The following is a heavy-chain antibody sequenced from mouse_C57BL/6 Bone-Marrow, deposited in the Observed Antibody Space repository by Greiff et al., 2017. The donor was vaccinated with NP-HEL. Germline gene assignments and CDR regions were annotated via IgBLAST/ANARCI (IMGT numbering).Heavy chain of an antibody. CDR3: ARPSDSSGYWFAY. CDR1: GFTFSSYG. V-gene: IGHV5-6*01. D-gene: IGHD3-2*02. Sequence: EVQVVESGGDLVKPGGSLKLSCAASGFTFSSYGMSWVRQTPDKRLEWVATISSGGSYTYYPDSVKGRFTISRDNAKNTLYLQMSSLKSEDTAMYYCARPSDSSGYWFAYWGQGTLVTVSA. CDR2: ISSGGSYT. J-gene: IGHJ3*01.